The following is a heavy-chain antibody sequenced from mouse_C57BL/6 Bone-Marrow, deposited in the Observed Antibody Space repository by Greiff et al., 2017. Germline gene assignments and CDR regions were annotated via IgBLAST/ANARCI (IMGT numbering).Heavy chain of an antibody. CDR1: GFTFSDAW. D-gene: IGHD2-5*01. Sequence: EVKVVESGGGLVQPGGSMKLSCAASGFTFSDAWMDWVRQSPEKGLEWVAKIRNKANNHATYYAESVKGRFTISRDDSKSSVYLQMNSLRAEDTGIYYCTMEDYSNLWGQGTLVTVSA. CDR2: IRNKANNHAT. J-gene: IGHJ3*01. V-gene: IGHV6-6*01. CDR3: TMEDYSNL.